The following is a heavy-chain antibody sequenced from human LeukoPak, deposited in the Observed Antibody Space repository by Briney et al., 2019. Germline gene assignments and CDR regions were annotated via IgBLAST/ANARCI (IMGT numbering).Heavy chain of an antibody. CDR1: GYTFTSYD. V-gene: IGHV1-8*01. D-gene: IGHD3-9*01. CDR3: ARVLTGYDGDAFDI. Sequence: ASVKVSCKASGYTFTSYDINWVRQATGQGLEWMGWMNPNSGNTGYAQKFQGRVTITRNTSISTAYMELSSLRSDDTAVYYCARVLTGYDGDAFDIWGQGTMVTVSS. CDR2: MNPNSGNT. J-gene: IGHJ3*02.